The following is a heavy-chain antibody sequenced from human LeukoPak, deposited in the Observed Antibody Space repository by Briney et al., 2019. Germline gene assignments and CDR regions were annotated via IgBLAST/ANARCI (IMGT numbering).Heavy chain of an antibody. D-gene: IGHD3-22*01. Sequence: SVKLSCKASGFTFTSSAVQWVRQTRGQRLEWIGWIVVGSGNTNYAQKFQERVTITRDVSTSTAYMELSSLRSEDTAVYYCAADRDDSTFDYWGQGTLVTVSS. J-gene: IGHJ4*02. V-gene: IGHV1-58*01. CDR2: IVVGSGNT. CDR1: GFTFTSSA. CDR3: AADRDDSTFDY.